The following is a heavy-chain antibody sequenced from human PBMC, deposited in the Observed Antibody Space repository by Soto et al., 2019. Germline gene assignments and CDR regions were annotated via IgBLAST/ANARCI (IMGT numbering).Heavy chain of an antibody. J-gene: IGHJ1*01. CDR2: ISAYNGNT. CDR3: AREAVGADSAEYFQH. D-gene: IGHD1-26*01. Sequence: QVQLVQSGAEVKKPGASVKVSCKASGYSFTSYGISWVRQAPGQGLEWMGWISAYNGNTNYAQKFQGRVSMTTNTHTSTAYMDLRSLSSDDTAVYYCAREAVGADSAEYFQHWGQGTLVTVSS. V-gene: IGHV1-18*04. CDR1: GYSFTSYG.